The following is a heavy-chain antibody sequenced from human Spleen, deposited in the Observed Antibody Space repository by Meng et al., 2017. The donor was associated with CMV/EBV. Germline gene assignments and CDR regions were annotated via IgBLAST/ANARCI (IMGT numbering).Heavy chain of an antibody. CDR3: ARADESSATSYNDYKYGMEV. D-gene: IGHD2-2*02. CDR2: ISAYNGHT. Sequence: ASVKVSCKASGYTFTSYGISWVRQAPGQGLEWMGWISAYNGHTNYAQKLQGRVTMTTDTSTSTSYMELRSLRPDDTAVYYCARADESSATSYNDYKYGMEVWGQGTTVTVSS. J-gene: IGHJ6*02. CDR1: GYTFTSYG. V-gene: IGHV1-18*01.